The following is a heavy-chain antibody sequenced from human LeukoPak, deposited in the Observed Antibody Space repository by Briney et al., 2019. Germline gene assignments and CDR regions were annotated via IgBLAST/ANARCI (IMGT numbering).Heavy chain of an antibody. V-gene: IGHV3-15*01. CDR2: IKSKTDGGTT. CDR1: GFTFSNAW. CDR3: TTATTVSQDYFDY. Sequence: GGSLRLSCAASGFTFSNAWMSWVRQAPGKGLEWVGRIKSKTDGGTTDYAAPVKGRFTISRDDPKNTLYLQMNSLKTEDTAVYYCTTATTVSQDYFDYWGQGTLVTVSS. J-gene: IGHJ4*02. D-gene: IGHD4-17*01.